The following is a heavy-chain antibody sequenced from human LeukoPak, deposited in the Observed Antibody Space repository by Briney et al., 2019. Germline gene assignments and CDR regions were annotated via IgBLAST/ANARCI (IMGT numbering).Heavy chain of an antibody. V-gene: IGHV4-31*03. CDR1: GGSISSGGYY. D-gene: IGHD1-26*01. CDR2: IYYSGST. Sequence: SQTLSLTCTVSGGSISSGGYYWSWIRQHPGKGLEWIGYIYYSGSTYYNPSLKSRVTISVDTSKNQFSLKLSSVTAADTAVYYCARRKGGSYYAFWDYWGQGTLVTVSS. J-gene: IGHJ4*02. CDR3: ARRKGGSYYAFWDY.